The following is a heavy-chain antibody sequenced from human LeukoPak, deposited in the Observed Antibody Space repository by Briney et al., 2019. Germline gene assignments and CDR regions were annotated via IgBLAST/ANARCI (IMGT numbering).Heavy chain of an antibody. CDR1: GFTFSSYE. D-gene: IGHD1-26*01. CDR2: ISSSGSTI. Sequence: GGSLRLSCAASGFTFSSYEMNWVRQAPGKGLEWVSYISSSGSTIYYADSVKGRFTISRDNAKNSLYLQMNSLRAEDTAVYYCARQRGSCVDYWGQGTLVTVSS. V-gene: IGHV3-48*03. CDR3: ARQRGSCVDY. J-gene: IGHJ4*02.